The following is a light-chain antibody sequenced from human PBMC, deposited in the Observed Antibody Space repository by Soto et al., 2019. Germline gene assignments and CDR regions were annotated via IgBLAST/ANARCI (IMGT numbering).Light chain of an antibody. J-gene: IGLJ1*01. CDR1: SGDIGSYNR. Sequence: QSVLTQPASVSGSPGQSITISCTGTSGDIGSYNRVSWYQQHPGKAPKLIIYEVTDRPSGVSNRFSGSKSGNTASLTISGLKAEEEAEYYCSSYTNINTRACVFGTRTKVTV. V-gene: IGLV2-14*01. CDR3: SSYTNINTRACV. CDR2: EVT.